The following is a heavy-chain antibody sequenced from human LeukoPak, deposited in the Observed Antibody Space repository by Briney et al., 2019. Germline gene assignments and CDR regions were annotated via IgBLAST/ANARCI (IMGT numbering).Heavy chain of an antibody. J-gene: IGHJ4*02. CDR3: ARSEAWNDGGGYLDS. Sequence: GASVKVSCKASGYTFTRYGINWVRQAPGQGLEWMGWISAYNTNTNYAQKFQGKVTLTTDTPTTTAYMELRSLTSDDTAVYYCARSEAWNDGGGYLDSWAQGTLVTVSS. V-gene: IGHV1-18*01. CDR1: GYTFTRYG. CDR2: ISAYNTNT. D-gene: IGHD1-1*01.